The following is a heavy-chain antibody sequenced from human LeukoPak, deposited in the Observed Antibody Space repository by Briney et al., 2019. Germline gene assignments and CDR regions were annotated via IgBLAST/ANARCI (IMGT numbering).Heavy chain of an antibody. V-gene: IGHV4-59*08. CDR3: ARRGSSRGNWFDP. J-gene: IGHJ5*02. CDR2: IYYSGST. D-gene: IGHD6-13*01. Sequence: SETLSLTCAVYGGSFSGYYWSWIRQPPGKGLEWIGYIYYSGSTNYNPSLKSRVTISVDTSKNQFSLKLSSVTAADTAVYYCARRGSSRGNWFDPWGQGTLVTVSS. CDR1: GGSFSGYY.